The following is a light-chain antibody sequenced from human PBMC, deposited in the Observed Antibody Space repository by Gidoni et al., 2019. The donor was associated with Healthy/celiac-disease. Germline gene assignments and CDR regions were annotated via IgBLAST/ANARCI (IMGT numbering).Light chain of an antibody. J-gene: IGKJ1*01. CDR3: QQRSNWPPLT. CDR2: DAS. CDR1: QSVSSY. Sequence: IVLTQSPGTLSLSPGERATLSCRASQSVSSYLAWYQQKPGQAPRLLIYDASNRATGIPARFSGSGSGTDFTLTISSLEPEDFAVYYCQQRSNWPPLTFGQGTKVEIK. V-gene: IGKV3-11*01.